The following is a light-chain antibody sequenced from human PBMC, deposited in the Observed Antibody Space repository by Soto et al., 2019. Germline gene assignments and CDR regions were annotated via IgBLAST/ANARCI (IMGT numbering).Light chain of an antibody. Sequence: DIQMTQSPSSLSASVGDRVIITCRASQSISSYFNWYQQKPGKAPKVLIYAASSLQSGVPSRFSGSGSGTDFTLTISSLQPEDFATYYCQQSYSTPLTFGGGTKVDIK. CDR3: QQSYSTPLT. CDR2: AAS. J-gene: IGKJ4*01. V-gene: IGKV1-39*01. CDR1: QSISSY.